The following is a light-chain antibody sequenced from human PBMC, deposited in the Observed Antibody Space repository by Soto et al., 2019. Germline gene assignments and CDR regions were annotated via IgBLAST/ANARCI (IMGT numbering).Light chain of an antibody. CDR3: QSYDSTLRGYV. Sequence: QAVVTQPPSVSGAPGQRVTISCTGSSSNIGAGYNVHWYQQLPGAAPKLLIYDNSNRPSGVPDRFSGSKSGTSASLAISGLQAEDEAAYYCQSYDSTLRGYVFGTGPKVTVL. V-gene: IGLV1-40*01. CDR1: SSNIGAGYN. J-gene: IGLJ1*01. CDR2: DNS.